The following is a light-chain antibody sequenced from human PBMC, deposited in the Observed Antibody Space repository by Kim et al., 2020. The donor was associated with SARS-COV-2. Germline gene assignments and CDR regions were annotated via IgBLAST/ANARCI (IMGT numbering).Light chain of an antibody. CDR1: QSVSIL. J-gene: IGKJ1*01. CDR3: QQRSNWPWT. CDR2: DAV. V-gene: IGKV3-11*01. Sequence: LSPGERATLSCRASQSVSILLAWFRQKRGQAPRLLTYDAVNRATGIPARFSGSGSGTDFTLTISSLEPEDFAVYYCQQRSNWPWTFGQGTKVDIK.